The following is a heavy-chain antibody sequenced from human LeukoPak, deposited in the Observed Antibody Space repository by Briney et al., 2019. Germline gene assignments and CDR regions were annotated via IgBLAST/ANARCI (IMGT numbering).Heavy chain of an antibody. CDR1: GFTFSSYW. Sequence: PGGSLRLSCAASGFTFSSYWMHWVRQAPGKGLVWVSRINSDAGTTSYADSVKGRFTISRDNAKNTLHLQMNRLRAEDTTVYYCTRVAGSGSVDWGQGTLVTVAS. J-gene: IGHJ4*02. CDR3: TRVAGSGSVD. V-gene: IGHV3-74*01. D-gene: IGHD5-12*01. CDR2: INSDAGTT.